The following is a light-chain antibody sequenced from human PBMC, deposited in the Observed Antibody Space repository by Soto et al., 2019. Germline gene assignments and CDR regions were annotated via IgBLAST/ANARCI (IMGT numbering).Light chain of an antibody. CDR2: DDN. V-gene: IGLV1-51*01. CDR1: SSNIGGNS. CDR3: GSWDRSRSAYV. Sequence: QSVLTQPPSVSAAPGQKVTISFSGSSSNIGGNSVSWYQQLPGTAPKLLIYDDNKRPSGIPDRFSGSKSGTSATLGITGFQTGDAADYYCGSWDRSRSAYVFGTGTKV. J-gene: IGLJ1*01.